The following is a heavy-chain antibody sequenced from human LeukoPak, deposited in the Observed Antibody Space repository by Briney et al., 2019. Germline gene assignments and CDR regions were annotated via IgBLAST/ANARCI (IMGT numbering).Heavy chain of an antibody. J-gene: IGHJ4*02. CDR1: GGSISSYY. V-gene: IGHV4-4*07. Sequence: PSETLSLTCTVSGGSISSYYWSWVRQPAGKGLEWIGRIYTSGSTSYNPSLESRVTISIDTSKNQFSLNLNSVTAADTAVYYCARGGGSSPSYWGQGTLVTVSS. D-gene: IGHD6-6*01. CDR3: ARGGGSSPSY. CDR2: IYTSGST.